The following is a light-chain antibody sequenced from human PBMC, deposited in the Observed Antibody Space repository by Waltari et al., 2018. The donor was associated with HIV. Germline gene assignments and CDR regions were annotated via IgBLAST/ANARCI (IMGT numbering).Light chain of an antibody. V-gene: IGLV1-44*01. Sequence: QSVLTQPPSASGTPGQRVPISCSGSSSNIGSKTVNGYQQLPGTAPKLLTYSNNPRPSGVPDRFSGSKSGTSASLAISGLQSEDEADYYCAAWDGSLNGHVVFGGGTKLTVL. CDR3: AAWDGSLNGHVV. CDR1: SSNIGSKT. CDR2: SNN. J-gene: IGLJ2*01.